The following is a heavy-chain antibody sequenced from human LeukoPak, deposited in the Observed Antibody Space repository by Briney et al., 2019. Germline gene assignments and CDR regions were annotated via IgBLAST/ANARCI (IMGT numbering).Heavy chain of an antibody. Sequence: SVKVSCKASGGTFSSYAISWVRQAPGQGLEWMGRIIPILGIANYAQKFQGRVTITADKSTSTAYMELCSLRSEDTAVYYCARVAGHYYDSRSHDAFDIWGQGTMVTVSS. J-gene: IGHJ3*02. V-gene: IGHV1-69*04. CDR2: IIPILGIA. CDR3: ARVAGHYYDSRSHDAFDI. D-gene: IGHD3-22*01. CDR1: GGTFSSYA.